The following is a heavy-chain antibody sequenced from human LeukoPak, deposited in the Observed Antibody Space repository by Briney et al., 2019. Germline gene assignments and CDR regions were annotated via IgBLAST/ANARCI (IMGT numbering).Heavy chain of an antibody. CDR1: GGSISSYY. V-gene: IGHV4-59*01. D-gene: IGHD6-13*01. Sequence: PSETLSLTCSVSGGSISSYYWSWIRQPPGKGLEWIGYIDYSGSTDYNPSLKSRVTISVDTSKNQFSLKLSSETAADTAGYYCARGLTTHAGTFDYWGQGTLVTVSS. CDR3: ARGLTTHAGTFDY. J-gene: IGHJ4*02. CDR2: IDYSGST.